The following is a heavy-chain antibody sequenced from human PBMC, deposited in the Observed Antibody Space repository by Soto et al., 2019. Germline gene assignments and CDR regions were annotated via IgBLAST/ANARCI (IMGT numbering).Heavy chain of an antibody. V-gene: IGHV3-72*01. CDR3: ARTTYGDRDY. J-gene: IGHJ4*02. CDR1: GFTLSDHY. D-gene: IGHD4-17*01. Sequence: EVQLVESGGGLVQPGGSLRLSCAIFGFTLSDHYMDWIRQAPGKRLEWVGRSRNKAKSYTTDYAASVKGRVTISRDDSQNSLYLQLNSLKTEDTAVYYCARTTYGDRDYWGQGTPVTVSS. CDR2: SRNKAKSYTT.